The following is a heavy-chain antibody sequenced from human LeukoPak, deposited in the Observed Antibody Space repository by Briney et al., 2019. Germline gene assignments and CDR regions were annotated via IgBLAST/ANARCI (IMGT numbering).Heavy chain of an antibody. J-gene: IGHJ4*02. CDR2: ISSSSSTI. D-gene: IGHD4-17*01. CDR3: ARANDYGDHGPFDY. Sequence: PGGSLRLSCAASGFTFSSYAMSWVRQAPGKGLEWVSYISSSSSTIYYADSVKGRFTISRDNAKNSLYLQMNSLRAEDTAVYYCARANDYGDHGPFDYWGQGTLVTVSS. CDR1: GFTFSSYA. V-gene: IGHV3-48*01.